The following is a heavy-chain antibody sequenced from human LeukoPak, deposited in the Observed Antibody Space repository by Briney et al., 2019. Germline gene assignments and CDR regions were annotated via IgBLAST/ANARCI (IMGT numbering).Heavy chain of an antibody. CDR1: GGSISSNSYY. V-gene: IGHV4-39*07. D-gene: IGHD6-19*01. CDR3: ARDYGGWYYFDY. Sequence: ETLSLTCTVSGGSISSNSYYWGWIRQPPGKGLEWIGSIYYSGRTYYNPSLKSRVTMSVDTSNNQFSLQLSSVTAADTALYYCARDYGGWYYFDYWGQGTLVTVSS. J-gene: IGHJ4*02. CDR2: IYYSGRT.